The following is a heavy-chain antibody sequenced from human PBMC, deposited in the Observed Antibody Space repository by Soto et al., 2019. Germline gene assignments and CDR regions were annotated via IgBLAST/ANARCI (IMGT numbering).Heavy chain of an antibody. D-gene: IGHD3-22*01. CDR2: LSGSGIST. J-gene: IGHJ4*02. Sequence: PGGSLRLSCAASGFTFSSYAMSWARQAPGKGLEWVSALSGSGISTYYADTVKGRFTISRDNSRNTLYLQMNSLRAEDTAVYYCATSYDSSGYDYWGQGTLVTVSS. CDR1: GFTFSSYA. CDR3: ATSYDSSGYDY. V-gene: IGHV3-23*01.